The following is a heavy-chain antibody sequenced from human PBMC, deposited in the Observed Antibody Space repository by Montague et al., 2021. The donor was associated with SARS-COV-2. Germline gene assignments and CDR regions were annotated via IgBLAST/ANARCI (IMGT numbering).Heavy chain of an antibody. Sequence: SETLSLTCAVYGGSFSGYYWCWIRQPPGKGLEWIWEINHSGSTNYNPSLKSRVTISVDTSKNQFSLTLSSVTAADTAVYYCASRGYSYYYYGMDVWGQGTTVTVSS. CDR1: GGSFSGYY. CDR2: INHSGST. D-gene: IGHD5-24*01. J-gene: IGHJ6*02. CDR3: ASRGYSYYYYGMDV. V-gene: IGHV4-34*01.